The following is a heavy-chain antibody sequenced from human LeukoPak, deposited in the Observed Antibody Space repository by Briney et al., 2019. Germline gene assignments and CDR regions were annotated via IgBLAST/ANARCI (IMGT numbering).Heavy chain of an antibody. V-gene: IGHV1-24*01. J-gene: IGHJ4*02. CDR3: ARDRRSVPFTVTPSY. D-gene: IGHD4-11*01. CDR2: FDPEDGET. Sequence: ASVKVSCKVSGYTLTELSMHWVRQAPGKGLEWMGGFDPEDGETIYAQKFQGRVTMTEDTSTDTAYMELSSLRSDDTAVYYCARDRRSVPFTVTPSYWGQGTLVTVSS. CDR1: GYTLTELS.